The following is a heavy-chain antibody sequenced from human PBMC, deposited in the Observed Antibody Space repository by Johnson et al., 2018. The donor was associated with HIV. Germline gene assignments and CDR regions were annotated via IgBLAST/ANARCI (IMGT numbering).Heavy chain of an antibody. V-gene: IGHV3-64*01. J-gene: IGHJ3*02. CDR3: ARGRDGYTLSSAFDI. CDR1: GFTFSNYA. CDR2: ISSNGGST. D-gene: IGHD5-24*01. Sequence: VQLVESGGGLVQPGGSLRLSCAASGFTFSNYAMHWVRQAPGKGLEYVSAISSNGGSTYYANSVKDRFTISRDNSKNTLYLQMGSLRTEDMAVYYCARGRDGYTLSSAFDIWGQGTMVTVSS.